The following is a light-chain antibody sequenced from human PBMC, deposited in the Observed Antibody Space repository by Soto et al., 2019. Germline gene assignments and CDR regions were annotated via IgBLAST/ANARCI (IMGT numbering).Light chain of an antibody. CDR2: DSS. CDR1: QSVNIY. J-gene: IGKJ5*01. Sequence: EVVLSQSPATLSLSPGERATVSCRASQSVNIYLAWYQQKPGQAPRLLIYDSSHRATGIPARFSGSGSGTDFTLTISSLEPEDFAVYYCQQRSKWPPDFGQGTRLAI. V-gene: IGKV3-11*01. CDR3: QQRSKWPPD.